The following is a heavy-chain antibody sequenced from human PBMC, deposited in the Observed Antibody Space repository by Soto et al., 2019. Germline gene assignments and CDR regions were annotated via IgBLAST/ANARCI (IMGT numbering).Heavy chain of an antibody. CDR3: ARWSAIVGGAEAIDV. D-gene: IGHD1-26*01. V-gene: IGHV1-18*01. Sequence: QVQLVQSGAEVKKPGASVRVACKTSGYTFINYGITWVRQAPGQGLEWMGWLSAYNGDTSSSEKLQDRFTMTTDTSTNTVYMDLRSLTSDDTAVYYCARWSAIVGGAEAIDVWCQGTMVIVSS. CDR1: GYTFINYG. J-gene: IGHJ3*01. CDR2: LSAYNGDT.